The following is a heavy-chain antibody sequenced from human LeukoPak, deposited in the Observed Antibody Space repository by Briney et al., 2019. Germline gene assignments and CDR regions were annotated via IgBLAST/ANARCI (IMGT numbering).Heavy chain of an antibody. CDR2: IKQDGSEK. V-gene: IGHV3-7*01. Sequence: GGSLRLSCVASGFTFTSYWMSWVRQAPGKGLEWVANIKQDGSEKYYLDSLEGRFTISRDNAKNSVYLQINRLRAEDTAVYYCARRGTIAVPVFWFDPWGQGTLVIVS. CDR1: GFTFTSYW. CDR3: ARRGTIAVPVFWFDP. D-gene: IGHD6-19*01. J-gene: IGHJ5*02.